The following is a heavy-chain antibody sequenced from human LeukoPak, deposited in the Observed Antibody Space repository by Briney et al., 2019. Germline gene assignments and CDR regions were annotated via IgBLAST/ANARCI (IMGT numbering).Heavy chain of an antibody. J-gene: IGHJ4*02. CDR1: GYTFTSYY. V-gene: IGHV1-46*01. D-gene: IGHD6-13*01. CDR3: ARELTGLIAAAGIPGDY. Sequence: ASVKVSCKASGYTFTSYYMHWVRQAPGQGLEWMGIINPSGGSTSYAQKFQGRVTMTRDTSTSTVYMELSSLRSEDTAVYYCARELTGLIAAAGIPGDYWGQGTLVTVSS. CDR2: INPSGGST.